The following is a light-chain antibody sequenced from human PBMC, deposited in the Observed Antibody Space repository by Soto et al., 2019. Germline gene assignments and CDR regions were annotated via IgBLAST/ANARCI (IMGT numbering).Light chain of an antibody. CDR2: EAS. Sequence: EIVLTQSPATVSLSPGERATLSCRASQSVNNHLAWYQQKPGQAPRLHIYEASNRATGIPARFSGSGSGTDFTLTISSLEPEDFAVYYCHQYNNWPFLLTFGGGTKVEIK. J-gene: IGKJ4*01. V-gene: IGKV3-11*01. CDR3: HQYNNWPFLLT. CDR1: QSVNNH.